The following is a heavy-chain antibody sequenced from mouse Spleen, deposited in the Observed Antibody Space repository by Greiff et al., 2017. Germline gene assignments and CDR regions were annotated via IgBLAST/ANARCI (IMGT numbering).Heavy chain of an antibody. Sequence: QVQLQQSGPELVKPGASVKISCKASGYAFSSSWMNWVKQRPGKGLEWIGRIYPGDGDTNYNGKFKGKATLTADKSSSTAYMQLSSLTSEDSAVYFCARNIYYGSRGAMDYWGQGTSVTVSS. CDR1: GYAFSSSW. J-gene: IGHJ4*01. V-gene: IGHV1-82*01. CDR2: IYPGDGDT. CDR3: ARNIYYGSRGAMDY. D-gene: IGHD1-1*01.